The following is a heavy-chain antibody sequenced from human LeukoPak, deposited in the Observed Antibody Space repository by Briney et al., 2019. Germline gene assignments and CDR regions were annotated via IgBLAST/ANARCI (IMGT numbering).Heavy chain of an antibody. V-gene: IGHV1-18*01. D-gene: IGHD3-16*02. Sequence: GASVKVSCKASGYTFTSYGISWVRQAPGQGLEWMGWISAYNGNTNYAQKLQGRVTMTTDTSTSTAYMELRSLRSDDTAVYYCATDYVWGSYRRPGEIDYYYYYMDVWGKGTTVTVSS. CDR2: ISAYNGNT. CDR1: GYTFTSYG. J-gene: IGHJ6*03. CDR3: ATDYVWGSYRRPGEIDYYYYYMDV.